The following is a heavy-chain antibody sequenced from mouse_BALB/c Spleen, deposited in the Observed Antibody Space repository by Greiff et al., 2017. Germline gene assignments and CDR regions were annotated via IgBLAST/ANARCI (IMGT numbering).Heavy chain of an antibody. CDR1: GYTFSSYW. V-gene: IGHV1-9*01. CDR3: ARRGGYYGSAWLAY. CDR2: ILPGSGST. J-gene: IGHJ3*01. Sequence: QVQLQQSGAELMKPGASVKISCKATGYTFSSYWIEWVKQRPGHGLEWIGEILPGSGSTNYNEKFKGKATFTADTSSNTAYMQLSSLTSEDSAVYYCARRGGYYGSAWLAYWGQGTLVTVSA. D-gene: IGHD1-1*01.